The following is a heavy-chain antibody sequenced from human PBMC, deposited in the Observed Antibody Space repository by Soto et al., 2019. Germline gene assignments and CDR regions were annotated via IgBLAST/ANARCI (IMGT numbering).Heavy chain of an antibody. Sequence: PSETLSLTCAVSGGSISSGGYSWSWIRHPPGKGLEWIGYIYHSGSTYYNPSLKSRVTISVDRSKNQFSLKLSSVTAADTAVYYCARGGYDYGYFDYRGQGTPVTVSS. CDR2: IYHSGST. J-gene: IGHJ4*01. D-gene: IGHD5-12*01. V-gene: IGHV4-30-2*01. CDR3: ARGGYDYGYFDY. CDR1: GGSISSGGYS.